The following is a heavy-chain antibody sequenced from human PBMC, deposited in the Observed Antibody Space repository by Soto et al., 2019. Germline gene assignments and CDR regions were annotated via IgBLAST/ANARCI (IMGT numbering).Heavy chain of an antibody. D-gene: IGHD6-6*01. Sequence: VSCKASGGTFSSYAISWVRQAPGQGLEWMGGIIPIFGTANYAQKFQGRVTITADESTSTAYMELSSLRSEDTAVYYCARDPSIAALYYGMDVWGQGTTVTVSS. CDR2: IIPIFGTA. CDR1: GGTFSSYA. J-gene: IGHJ6*02. CDR3: ARDPSIAALYYGMDV. V-gene: IGHV1-69*01.